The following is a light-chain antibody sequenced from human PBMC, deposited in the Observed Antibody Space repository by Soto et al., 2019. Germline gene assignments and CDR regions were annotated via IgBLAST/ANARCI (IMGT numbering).Light chain of an antibody. CDR3: QHYNNWPPGGYT. V-gene: IGKV3-15*01. CDR1: QSVSSN. Sequence: EIVMTQSPATLSVSPGERATLSCRASQSVSSNLAWYQQKPGQAPRLLIYGASTRATGIPARFSGSGSGTEFTLTISSLQSEDFAVYSSQHYNNWPPGGYTFGQGTKLEIK. J-gene: IGKJ2*01. CDR2: GAS.